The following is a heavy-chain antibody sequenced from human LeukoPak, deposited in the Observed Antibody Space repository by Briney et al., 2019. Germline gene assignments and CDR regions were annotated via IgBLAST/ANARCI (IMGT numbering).Heavy chain of an antibody. CDR2: ISGSGGST. V-gene: IGHV3-23*01. CDR1: GFTFSSYA. Sequence: GGSLRLSCAASGFTFSSYAMSWVRQAPGKGLEWVSAISGSGGSTYYADSVKGRFTISRDNSKNTLYLQMNSLRAEDTAVYYCARELHYYDSSGYYSDWLDPWGQGTLVTVSS. J-gene: IGHJ5*02. D-gene: IGHD3-22*01. CDR3: ARELHYYDSSGYYSDWLDP.